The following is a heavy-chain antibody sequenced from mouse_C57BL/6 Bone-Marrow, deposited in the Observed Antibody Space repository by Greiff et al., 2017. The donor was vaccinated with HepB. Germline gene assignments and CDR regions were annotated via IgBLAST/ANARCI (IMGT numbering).Heavy chain of an antibody. D-gene: IGHD2-5*01. V-gene: IGHV5-12*01. CDR3: ARHTSNYGWFAY. Sequence: EVKVEESGGGLVQPGGSLKLSCAASGFTFSDYYMYWVRQTPEKRLEWVAYISNGGGSTYHPDTVKGRFTISRDNAKNTLYLQMSRLKSEDTAMYYCARHTSNYGWFAYWGQGTLVTVSA. CDR2: ISNGGGST. CDR1: GFTFSDYY. J-gene: IGHJ3*01.